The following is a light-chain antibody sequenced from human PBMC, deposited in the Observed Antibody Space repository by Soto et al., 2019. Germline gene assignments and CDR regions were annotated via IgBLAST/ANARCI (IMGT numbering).Light chain of an antibody. CDR3: SSYTSSSTLVYV. Sequence: QSVLTQPASVSGSPGQSITISCTGTSSDVGGYNYVSWYQHHPGKAPKLMIFEVSNRPSGVSNRFSGSKSGNTASLTISGLQAEDEADYYCSSYTSSSTLVYVSGNGTKVTVL. J-gene: IGLJ1*01. CDR2: EVS. V-gene: IGLV2-14*01. CDR1: SSDVGGYNY.